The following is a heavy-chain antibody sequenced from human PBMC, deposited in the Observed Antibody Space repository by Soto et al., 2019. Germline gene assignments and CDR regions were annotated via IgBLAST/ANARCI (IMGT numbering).Heavy chain of an antibody. CDR3: TRQEQSRTYSKDGYYYMDV. D-gene: IGHD4-4*01. V-gene: IGHV5-51*01. CDR1: GYSFTSYW. Sequence: GESLKISCKGSGYSFTSYWIGWVRQMPGKGLEWMGIIYLGDSDTRYSPSFQGQVTISADKSISTAYLQWSSLKASDTAMYYCTRQEQSRTYSKDGYYYMDVWGKGTTVTVSS. J-gene: IGHJ6*03. CDR2: IYLGDSDT.